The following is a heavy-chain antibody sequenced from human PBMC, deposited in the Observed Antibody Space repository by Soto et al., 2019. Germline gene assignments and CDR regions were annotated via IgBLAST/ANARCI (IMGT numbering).Heavy chain of an antibody. Sequence: ETLSLTCTVSGGSISSYYVSWIRQSAGKGLEWIGRIDTSGTTNYNPSLKSRVTMSVDASKNHFSLNLSSVTAADTAVYYCARGPRGYVYYHGMDVWGQGTTVTVSS. CDR1: GGSISSYY. J-gene: IGHJ6*02. CDR2: IDTSGTT. D-gene: IGHD3-10*01. CDR3: ARGPRGYVYYHGMDV. V-gene: IGHV4-4*07.